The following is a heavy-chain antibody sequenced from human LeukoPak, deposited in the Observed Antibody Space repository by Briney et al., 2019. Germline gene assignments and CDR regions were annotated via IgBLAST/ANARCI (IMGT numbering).Heavy chain of an antibody. CDR3: ARISGYCTNGVCYPPSDP. CDR1: GYTFTTYG. Sequence: GASVKVSCKASGYTFTTYGISWVRQAPGQGLEWMGWISAYNGNTNYAQKLQGRVTMTIDTSTSTAYMELRSLRSDDTAVYYCARISGYCTNGVCYPPSDPWGQGTLVTVSS. CDR2: ISAYNGNT. D-gene: IGHD2-8*01. J-gene: IGHJ5*02. V-gene: IGHV1-18*01.